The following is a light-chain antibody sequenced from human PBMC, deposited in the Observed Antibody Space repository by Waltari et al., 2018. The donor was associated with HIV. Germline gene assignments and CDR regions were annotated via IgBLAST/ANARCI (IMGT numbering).Light chain of an antibody. J-gene: IGLJ3*02. CDR3: CSYAGNYPVL. Sequence: QSPLTQPRSVSGSPGQSVTISCTGTYSDIGRYNYVSWYQQHPGKAPKLMIFDVSSRSSGVPDRFSGSKSGNTASLTISGLQAEDEADYYCCSYAGNYPVLFGGGTKLTVL. V-gene: IGLV2-11*01. CDR1: YSDIGRYNY. CDR2: DVS.